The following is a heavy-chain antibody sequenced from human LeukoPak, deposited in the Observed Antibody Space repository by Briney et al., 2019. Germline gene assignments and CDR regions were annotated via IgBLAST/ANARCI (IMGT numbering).Heavy chain of an antibody. CDR2: VSASSDI. CDR1: GFTFSSYT. J-gene: IGHJ4*02. V-gene: IGHV3-48*02. CDR3: ARDALHTAHFDY. Sequence: PGGSRRLSCAASGFTFSSYTMNWVRQAPGKGLQWVSTVSASSDIHYSDSVKGRFTISRDNARNSLYLQMNSLRDEDAAVYYCARDALHTAHFDYWGQGSLLTVSS. D-gene: IGHD5-18*01.